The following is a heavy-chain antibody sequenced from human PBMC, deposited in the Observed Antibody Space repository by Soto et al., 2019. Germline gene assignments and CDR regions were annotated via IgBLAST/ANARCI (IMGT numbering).Heavy chain of an antibody. CDR1: GYTFTSYY. CDR2: FNPTGDTA. CDR3: ARGVRIVDTAIGYYDYHAMDV. D-gene: IGHD5-18*01. J-gene: IGHJ6*02. Sequence: ASVQDSCKASGYTFTSYYIHWVRQAPGQGLEWMGIFNPTGDTASYAQKLHGRVTMTRDTSTGTAYMELGSLRSEDTAVYYCARGVRIVDTAIGYYDYHAMDVWGQGTTVTVSS. V-gene: IGHV1-46*01.